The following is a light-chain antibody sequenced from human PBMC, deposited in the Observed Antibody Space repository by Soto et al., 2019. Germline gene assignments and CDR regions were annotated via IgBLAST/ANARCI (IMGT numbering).Light chain of an antibody. Sequence: QSALTQPASVSGSPGQSITISCTGTSSDVGGYNYVSWYHQHPGKAPKLMIYDVSNRPSGVSNRFSGSKSGNTASLTISGLQAEDEADYYCSSYTSSSLVVFGGGTKLTVL. V-gene: IGLV2-14*01. CDR1: SSDVGGYNY. CDR3: SSYTSSSLVV. CDR2: DVS. J-gene: IGLJ2*01.